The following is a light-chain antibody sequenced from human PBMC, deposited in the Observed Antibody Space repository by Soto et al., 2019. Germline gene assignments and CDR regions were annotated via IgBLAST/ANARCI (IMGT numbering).Light chain of an antibody. Sequence: QSVLTQPASVSGSPGQSITISCTGTSSDVGGYNYFSWYQHHPGKAPKLMIYDVSNRPSGVSNRFSGSKSGNTASLTISGLQAEDEADYYCSSYTSSSTLYVFGTGTKVTVL. V-gene: IGLV2-14*03. CDR3: SSYTSSSTLYV. CDR1: SSDVGGYNY. CDR2: DVS. J-gene: IGLJ1*01.